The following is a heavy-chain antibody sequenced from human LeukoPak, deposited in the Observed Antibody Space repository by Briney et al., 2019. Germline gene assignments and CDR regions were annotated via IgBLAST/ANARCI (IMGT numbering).Heavy chain of an antibody. CDR3: ARDGGFYYTASPNSWFDP. CDR2: ISHRGSP. D-gene: IGHD2-15*01. Sequence: SETLSLTCIVSGYSISSDYCWGWIRQAPGKGLEGIGSISHRGSPYYNPSLQSRVTMSADTPNNQFPLRLSSVTAADTAVYYCARDGGFYYTASPNSWFDPWGQGILVTVSS. CDR1: GYSISSDYC. J-gene: IGHJ5*02. V-gene: IGHV4-38-2*02.